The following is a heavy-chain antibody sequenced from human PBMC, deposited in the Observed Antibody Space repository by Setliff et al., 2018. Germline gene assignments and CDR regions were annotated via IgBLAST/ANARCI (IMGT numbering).Heavy chain of an antibody. V-gene: IGHV5-51*01. Sequence: PGESLKISCKGSGYSFSTCWIGWVRQMPGEGLEWMGIIYPGDSITRYSPSFQGQVTISVDKSINTAYLQWSSLKASDSAIYYCMRQDFYGSGSPSKGNAMDVWGQGTTVTVSS. CDR2: IYPGDSIT. CDR3: MRQDFYGSGSPSKGNAMDV. CDR1: GYSFSTCW. D-gene: IGHD3-10*01. J-gene: IGHJ6*02.